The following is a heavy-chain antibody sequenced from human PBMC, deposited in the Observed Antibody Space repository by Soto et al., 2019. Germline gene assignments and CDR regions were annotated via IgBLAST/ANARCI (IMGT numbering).Heavy chain of an antibody. CDR3: VHKGGGDRILDY. Sequence: QITLKESGPALVKPTQTLTLTCTFSGFSLSTSGVGVGWIRQPPGEALEWLALIYWDDYKHFSPSLESRLTITKDTSKNQVVLTMTNMDPVGTATYYCVHKGGGDRILDYWGQGTLVTVSS. D-gene: IGHD3-16*01. V-gene: IGHV2-5*02. J-gene: IGHJ4*02. CDR2: IYWDDYK. CDR1: GFSLSTSGVG.